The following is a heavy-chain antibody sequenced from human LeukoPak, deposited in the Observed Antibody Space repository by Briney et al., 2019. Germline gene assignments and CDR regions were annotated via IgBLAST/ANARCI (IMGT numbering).Heavy chain of an antibody. CDR3: ARVGPDYGAFQAYFEY. CDR2: INHSGST. V-gene: IGHV4-34*01. D-gene: IGHD4-17*01. Sequence: SETLSLTCAVYGGSFSGYDWSWIRQPPGKGLEWIGEINHSGSTNYNPSLKSPVTISVDTSKNQFSLKLSSVTAADTAVYYWARVGPDYGAFQAYFEYWGQGNMVTVSS. CDR1: GGSFSGYD. J-gene: IGHJ4*02.